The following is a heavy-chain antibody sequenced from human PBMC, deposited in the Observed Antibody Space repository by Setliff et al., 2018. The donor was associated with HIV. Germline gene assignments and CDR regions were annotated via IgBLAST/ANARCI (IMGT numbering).Heavy chain of an antibody. D-gene: IGHD6-6*01. V-gene: IGHV7-4-1*02. CDR2: INTNTGNP. J-gene: IGHJ5*02. CDR3: ARTQLSIAAWTAWDWFDP. CDR1: GYTFTSYA. Sequence: ASVKVSCKASGYTFTSYAMNWVRQAPGQGLAWMGWINTNTGNPTYAQGFTGRFVFSFETSVSTAYLQISSLKAEDTAVYYCARTQLSIAAWTAWDWFDPWGQGTLVTVSS.